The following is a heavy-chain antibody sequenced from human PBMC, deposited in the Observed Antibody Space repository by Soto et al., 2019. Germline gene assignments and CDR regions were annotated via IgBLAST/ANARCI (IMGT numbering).Heavy chain of an antibody. Sequence: ASVKVSCKASGYTFRSYGISWVRQAPGQGLEWVGWISAYNGDTHYAPKFQDRITLTTETSTDTAYMELRSLRLDDTAVYYCARDWSRYYDNSGLIWFYWAQGSPVTVSS. D-gene: IGHD3-22*01. V-gene: IGHV1-18*04. CDR3: ARDWSRYYDNSGLIWFY. CDR1: GYTFRSYG. J-gene: IGHJ4*02. CDR2: ISAYNGDT.